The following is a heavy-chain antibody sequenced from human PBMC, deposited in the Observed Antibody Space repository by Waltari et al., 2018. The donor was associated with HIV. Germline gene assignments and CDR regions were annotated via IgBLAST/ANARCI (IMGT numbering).Heavy chain of an antibody. J-gene: IGHJ4*02. CDR3: ARDRGLGNKYYKVPYYFDY. D-gene: IGHD2-8*01. Sequence: QAQLVQSGAEVKNPGASVKVSCKASGYILTNYNINWVRQAPGQGLELMGWINSYDGNTNYAQMFQGRVTMTTDTSTNTVYMELRSLRSDDTAVYYCARDRGLGNKYYKVPYYFDYWGQGTLVTVSA. V-gene: IGHV1-18*01. CDR2: INSYDGNT. CDR1: GYILTNYN.